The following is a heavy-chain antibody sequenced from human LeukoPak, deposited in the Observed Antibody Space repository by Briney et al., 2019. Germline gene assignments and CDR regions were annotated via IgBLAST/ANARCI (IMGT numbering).Heavy chain of an antibody. CDR3: ARDPNGDYIGAFDM. Sequence: TGGCLRLSCAASGFIVSNYAFGWLRQSPGKGLEWVSAIRGSGGGTFYADSVKGRFTISRDNSKNTLYLQMNGLRAEDTAVYYCARDPNGDYIGAFDMWGRGTLVTVSS. CDR1: GFIVSNYA. CDR2: IRGSGGGT. J-gene: IGHJ3*02. D-gene: IGHD4-17*01. V-gene: IGHV3-23*01.